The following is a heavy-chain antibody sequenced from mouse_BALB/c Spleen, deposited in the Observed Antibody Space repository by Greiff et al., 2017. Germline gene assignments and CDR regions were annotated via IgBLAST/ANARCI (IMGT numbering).Heavy chain of an antibody. J-gene: IGHJ1*01. V-gene: IGHV2-9*02. CDR3: ARRYEYFDV. Sequence: VQRVESGPGLVAPSQSLSITCTVSGFSLTSYGVHWVRQPPGKGLEWLGVIWAGGSTNYNSALMSRLSISKDNSKSQVFLKMNSLQTDDTAMYYCARRYEYFDVWGAGTTVTVSS. CDR1: GFSLTSYG. CDR2: IWAGGST. D-gene: IGHD2-3*01.